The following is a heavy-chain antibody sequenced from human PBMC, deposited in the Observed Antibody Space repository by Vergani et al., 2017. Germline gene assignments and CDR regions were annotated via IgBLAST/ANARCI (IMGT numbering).Heavy chain of an antibody. Sequence: QVQLVQSGAEVKKPGSSVKVSCKASGGTFSSYAISWVRQAPGQGLEWMGGIIPIFGTANYAQKFQGRVTITADESTSTAYMELSSVTAADTAVYYCARGATRTHRAVGYWGQGTLVTVSS. D-gene: IGHD3-10*01. J-gene: IGHJ4*02. CDR3: ARGATRTHRAVGY. CDR2: IIPIFGTA. CDR1: GGTFSSYA. V-gene: IGHV1-69*01.